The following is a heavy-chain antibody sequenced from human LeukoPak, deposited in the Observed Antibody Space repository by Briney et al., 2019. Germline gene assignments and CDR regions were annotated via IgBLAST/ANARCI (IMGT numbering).Heavy chain of an antibody. Sequence: GGSLRLACATSGFIFSIYVMSSVRQAPRKRLEWVYPLRGSGGNIYYVDSAKGRFTIFRDDSKTTLYLQMNSLRAEDTAVYYCAKSRGIAVARTSYYFDYWGQGTLVTVSS. CDR3: AKSRGIAVARTSYYFDY. J-gene: IGHJ4*02. V-gene: IGHV3-23*01. CDR1: GFIFSIYV. CDR2: LRGSGGNI. D-gene: IGHD6-19*01.